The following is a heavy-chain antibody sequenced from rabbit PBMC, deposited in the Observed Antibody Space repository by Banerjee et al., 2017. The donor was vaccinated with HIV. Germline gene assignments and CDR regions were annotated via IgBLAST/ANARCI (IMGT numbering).Heavy chain of an antibody. CDR3: ARGVDVAGYGYAL. D-gene: IGHD6-1*01. Sequence: QQQLEEPGGGLVQPGGTLTLTCKASGIDFSRYYYMCWVRQAPGKGLEWIACIYTGKRSADYATWVNGRFTMSSDNAQNTVSLQMTSLTGSDTATYFCARGVDVAGYGYALWGPGTLVTDS. V-gene: IGHV1S43*01. CDR2: IYTGKRSA. CDR1: GIDFSRYYY. J-gene: IGHJ4*01.